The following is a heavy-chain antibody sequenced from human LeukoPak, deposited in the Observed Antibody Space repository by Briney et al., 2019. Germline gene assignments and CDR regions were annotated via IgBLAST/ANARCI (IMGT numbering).Heavy chain of an antibody. Sequence: ASVKASCKASGYTLTSSDINWVRQAAGQGLEWMGWINPNSGRTGYAQKFQGRVTMTANTSISTAYMELSSLRFDDTAVYYCARGRSGLAAAGTYDYWGQGTLITVSS. D-gene: IGHD6-13*01. CDR3: ARGRSGLAAAGTYDY. V-gene: IGHV1-8*01. J-gene: IGHJ4*02. CDR1: GYTLTSSD. CDR2: INPNSGRT.